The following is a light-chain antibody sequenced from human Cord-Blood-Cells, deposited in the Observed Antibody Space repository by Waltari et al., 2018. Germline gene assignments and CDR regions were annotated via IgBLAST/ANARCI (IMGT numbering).Light chain of an antibody. CDR2: GAS. CDR1: QSVSSSY. Sequence: EIVLTQSPGTLSLSPGERATLPCRASQSVSSSYLAWYHKKPGQAPRLLIYGASSRATGIPDRFSGSGSGTDFTLTISRLEPEDFAVYYCQQYGSSPWTFGQGTKVEIK. V-gene: IGKV3-20*01. CDR3: QQYGSSPWT. J-gene: IGKJ1*01.